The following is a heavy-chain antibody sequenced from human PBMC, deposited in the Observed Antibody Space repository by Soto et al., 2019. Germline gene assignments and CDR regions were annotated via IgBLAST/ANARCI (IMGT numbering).Heavy chain of an antibody. D-gene: IGHD3-10*01. CDR3: ARNANYGLCYFNL. CDR1: GYFISNGYY. Sequence: SETLSLTCAVSGYFISNGYYWDWIRQPPGKGLEWIGSIYPTGTTYYNPSLKSRVTISVDTSKNHFSLKLTSVTAADTAVYYCARNANYGLCYFNLWGRGPLVPVSS. CDR2: IYPTGTT. J-gene: IGHJ4*02. V-gene: IGHV4-38-2*01.